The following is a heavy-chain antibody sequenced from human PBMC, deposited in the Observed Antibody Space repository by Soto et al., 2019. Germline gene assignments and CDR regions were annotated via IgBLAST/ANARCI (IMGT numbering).Heavy chain of an antibody. CDR2: IYYSGST. J-gene: IGHJ4*02. D-gene: IGHD6-19*01. V-gene: IGHV4-61*08. Sequence: PSETLSLTCTVSSGSISSGGYYWSWLRQPPGKGLEWSGYIYYSGSTNYNPSLKSRVTISVDTSKNQFSLKLSSVTAADTAVYYCARESGWGTNFDYWGQGTLVTVSS. CDR1: SGSISSGGYY. CDR3: ARESGWGTNFDY.